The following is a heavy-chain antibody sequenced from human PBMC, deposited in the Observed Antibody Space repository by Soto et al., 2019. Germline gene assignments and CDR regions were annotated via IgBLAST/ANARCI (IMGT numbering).Heavy chain of an antibody. V-gene: IGHV4-39*01. Sequence: QLQLQESGPGLVKPSETLSLTCTVSGGSISSSSYYWGWIRQPPGKGLEWIGSIYYSGSTYYNPSLKSRVTMSVDTSKNQFSRTLRSVTAADTAVYSCATVWFGESQHWGQGTLVTVSS. CDR3: ATVWFGESQH. J-gene: IGHJ1*01. CDR2: IYYSGST. D-gene: IGHD3-10*01. CDR1: GGSISSSSYY.